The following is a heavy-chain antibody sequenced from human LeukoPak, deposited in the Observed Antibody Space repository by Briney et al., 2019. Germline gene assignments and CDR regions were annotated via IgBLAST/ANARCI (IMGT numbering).Heavy chain of an antibody. CDR3: ARRIWGADSQSHTFDI. V-gene: IGHV3-11*01. J-gene: IGHJ3*02. Sequence: PGGSLRLSCAASGFTFNDYNMGWIHQAPGKGLEWVAYISSGMYYADPVKGRFTISRDNAKNSLYLQMNSLRADDTAVYYCARRIWGADSQSHTFDIWGQGTTVTVSS. CDR1: GFTFNDYN. CDR2: ISSGM. D-gene: IGHD3-16*01.